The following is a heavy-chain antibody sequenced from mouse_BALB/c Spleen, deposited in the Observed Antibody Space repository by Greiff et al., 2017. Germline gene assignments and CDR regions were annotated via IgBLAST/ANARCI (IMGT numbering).Heavy chain of an antibody. V-gene: IGHV2-6-7*01. D-gene: IGHD4-1*01. CDR2: IWGDGST. J-gene: IGHJ3*01. CDR1: GFSLTGYG. CDR3: ARDRDWAY. Sequence: VQLVESGPGLVAPSQSLSITCTVSGFSLTGYGVNWVRQPPGKGLEWLGMIWGDGSTDYYSALKSRLSISKDNSKSQVFLKMNSLQTDDTARYYCARDRDWAYWGQGTLVTVSA.